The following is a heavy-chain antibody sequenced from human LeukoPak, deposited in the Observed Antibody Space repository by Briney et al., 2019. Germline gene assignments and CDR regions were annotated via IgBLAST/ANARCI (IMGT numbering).Heavy chain of an antibody. V-gene: IGHV3-15*01. D-gene: IGHD6-6*01. CDR2: IKSKTDGGTT. J-gene: IGHJ4*02. CDR1: GFTFSNAW. Sequence: AGGSLRLSCAASGFTFSNAWMSWVRQAPGKGLEWVGRIKSKTDGGTTDYAAPVKGRFTISRDDSKNTLYLQMNSLKTEDTAVYYCTGPGDYSSSSVIDYWGQGTLVTVSS. CDR3: TGPGDYSSSSVIDY.